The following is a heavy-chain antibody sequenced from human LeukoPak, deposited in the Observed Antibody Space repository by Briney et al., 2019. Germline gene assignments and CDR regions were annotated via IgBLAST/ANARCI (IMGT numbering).Heavy chain of an antibody. CDR2: TYYRSKWSS. CDR3: AGGVDTDLHY. J-gene: IGHJ4*02. Sequence: QTLSLTCAISGDSVSSNSAAWNWIRQSPSRGLEWLGRTYYRSKWSSNYAVSVKSRITIHPDTSKNQFSLQLNSVTPEDTAVYYCAGGVDTDLHYWGQGTLVTVSS. V-gene: IGHV6-1*01. CDR1: GDSVSSNSAA. D-gene: IGHD5-18*01.